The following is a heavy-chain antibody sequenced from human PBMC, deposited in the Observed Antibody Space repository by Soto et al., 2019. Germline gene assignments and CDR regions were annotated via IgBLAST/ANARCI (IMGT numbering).Heavy chain of an antibody. CDR1: GGSITSSEHY. V-gene: IGHV4-30-4*01. D-gene: IGHD3-10*01. CDR2: IYHSGST. CDR3: VRERGAYGSNDC. Sequence: QVQLQEAGPGLVKPSQTLSLTCTVSGGSITSSEHYWSWIRQSPGKGLEWIAYIYHSGSTYYSPSLKCRLTLSVDTSKNQFSLKLTSVTAADTAVYSCVRERGAYGSNDCWGQGTLVTVSS. J-gene: IGHJ4*02.